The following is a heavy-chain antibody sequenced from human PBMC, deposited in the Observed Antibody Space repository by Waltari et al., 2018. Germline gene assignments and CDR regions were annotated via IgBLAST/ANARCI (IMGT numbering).Heavy chain of an antibody. V-gene: IGHV1-69*04. J-gene: IGHJ4*02. D-gene: IGHD3-10*01. CDR3: ARLVSSKVRGDH. CDR2: IIPIRGIA. Sequence: QVQLVQSGAEVKKPGSSVKVSCKASGGTFSSYAISWVRQAPGTGLEWRGRIIPIRGIANNSQRFQGRVTITADKSTSTAYMELSSLRSEDTAVYYCARLVSSKVRGDHWGQGTLVTVSS. CDR1: GGTFSSYA.